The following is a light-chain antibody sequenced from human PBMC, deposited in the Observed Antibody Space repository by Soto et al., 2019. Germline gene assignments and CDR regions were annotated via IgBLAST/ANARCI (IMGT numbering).Light chain of an antibody. CDR2: DVS. CDR3: CSYAGSYSLV. J-gene: IGLJ2*01. V-gene: IGLV2-11*01. Sequence: QSALTQPRSVSGSLGQSVTISCTGTSSDVGGYNYVSWYQQHPDKAPKVMIYDVSKRPSGVPDRFSGSKSGSTASLTISGLQAEDEGDYYCCSYAGSYSLVFGGGTKLTVL. CDR1: SSDVGGYNY.